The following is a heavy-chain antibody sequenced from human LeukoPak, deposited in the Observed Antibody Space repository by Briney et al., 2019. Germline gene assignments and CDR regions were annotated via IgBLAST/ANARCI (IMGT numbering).Heavy chain of an antibody. CDR3: ARLASFYYYYMDV. D-gene: IGHD1-1*01. J-gene: IGHJ6*03. CDR1: GGSFSGYY. Sequence: SETLSLTCAVYGGSFSGYYCSWIRHPPGKWLEWIGEINHSGSTNYNPSLKSRVTISVNTSKNQFSLKLSSVTAADTAVYYCARLASFYYYYMDVWGKGTTVTVSS. V-gene: IGHV4-34*01. CDR2: INHSGST.